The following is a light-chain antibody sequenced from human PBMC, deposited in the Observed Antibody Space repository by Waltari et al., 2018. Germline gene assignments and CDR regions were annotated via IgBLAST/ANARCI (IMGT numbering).Light chain of an antibody. V-gene: IGKV3-11*01. CDR2: DVS. CDR3: QQRFTWPSIT. CDR1: QSVNSY. Sequence: CRTSQSVNSYLAWYQHKPGQAPRLLIYDVSNRATGIPARFSGSGSGTDFTLTISSLEPDDFALYYCQQRFTWPSITFGQGTRLEIK. J-gene: IGKJ5*01.